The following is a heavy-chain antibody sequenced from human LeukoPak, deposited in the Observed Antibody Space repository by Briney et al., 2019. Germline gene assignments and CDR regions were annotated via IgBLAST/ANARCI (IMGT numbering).Heavy chain of an antibody. CDR2: INPNSGGT. J-gene: IGHJ4*02. Sequence: ASVKVSCKASGYTFTSYYMHWVRQAPGQGLEWMGRINPNSGGTNYAQKFQGRVTMTRDTSISTAYMGLSRLRSDDTAVYYCARWATVTTFGDYWGQGTLVTVSS. D-gene: IGHD4-17*01. V-gene: IGHV1-2*06. CDR3: ARWATVTTFGDY. CDR1: GYTFTSYY.